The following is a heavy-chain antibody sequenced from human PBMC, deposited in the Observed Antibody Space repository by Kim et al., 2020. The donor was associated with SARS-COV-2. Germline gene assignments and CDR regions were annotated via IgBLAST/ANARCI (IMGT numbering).Heavy chain of an antibody. CDR1: GGSISSYY. CDR2: IYYSGST. CDR3: ARDQLWFGELLSHPRGSYYGMDV. J-gene: IGHJ6*02. D-gene: IGHD3-10*01. V-gene: IGHV4-59*01. Sequence: SETLSLTCTVSGGSISSYYWSWIRQPPGKGLEWIGYIYYSGSTNYNPSLKSRVTISVDTSKNQFSLELSSVTAADTAVYYCARDQLWFGELLSHPRGSYYGMDVWGQGTTVTVSS.